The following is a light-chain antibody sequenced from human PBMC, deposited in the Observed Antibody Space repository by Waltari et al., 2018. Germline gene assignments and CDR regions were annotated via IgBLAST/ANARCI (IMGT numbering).Light chain of an antibody. J-gene: IGKJ4*02. CDR3: QQNDNWPLT. Sequence: EVVLTQSPDTLSVSPGERATLSCRTSRGVNSNLAWYQHKPGQAPRLLMYGASTGPTGIPSRFSGSESGTEFTLTISSLQSEDFAVYYCQQNDNWPLTFGGGTKVEI. V-gene: IGKV3-15*01. CDR2: GAS. CDR1: RGVNSN.